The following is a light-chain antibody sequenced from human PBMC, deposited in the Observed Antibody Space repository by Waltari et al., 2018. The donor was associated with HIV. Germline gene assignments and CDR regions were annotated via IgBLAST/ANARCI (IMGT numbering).Light chain of an antibody. Sequence: QSVLTQPPSVSGAPGQRVTISCTGSSPNIGAGFDVHWYRQLPGTAPKLLLYGNTNRPSGVPDRFSGSKSGTSASLAITGLQAEDEADYYCQSYDSSLSGLLFGGGTKLTVL. CDR2: GNT. J-gene: IGLJ2*01. CDR1: SPNIGAGFD. CDR3: QSYDSSLSGLL. V-gene: IGLV1-40*01.